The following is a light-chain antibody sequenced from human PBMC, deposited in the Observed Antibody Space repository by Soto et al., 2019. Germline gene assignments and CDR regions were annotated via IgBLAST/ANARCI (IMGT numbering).Light chain of an antibody. V-gene: IGLV2-23*01. Sequence: QSALTQPASVSGSPGQSITISCTGTSSDVGNYNLVSWYQQHPGKAPKLMIYEGSKRPSGVSNPFSGSKSGNTASLTISGLQPEDEADYYCCSYAGGNTFVFGTGTQLTVL. CDR1: SSDVGNYNL. CDR2: EGS. CDR3: CSYAGGNTFV. J-gene: IGLJ6*01.